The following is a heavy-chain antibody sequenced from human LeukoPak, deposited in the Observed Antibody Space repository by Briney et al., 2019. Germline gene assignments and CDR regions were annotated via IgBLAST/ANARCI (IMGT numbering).Heavy chain of an antibody. D-gene: IGHD4-17*01. V-gene: IGHV1-69*05. CDR1: GGTFSSYA. Sequence: GSSVKVSCKASGGTFSSYAISWVRQAPGQGLEWMGGIIPIFVTANYAQKFQGRVTITTGESTSAAYMELSSLRSQDTAVSSCAISTVTTVYYYYYYMDVWGKGTTVTVSS. CDR2: IIPIFVTA. CDR3: AISTVTTVYYYYYYMDV. J-gene: IGHJ6*03.